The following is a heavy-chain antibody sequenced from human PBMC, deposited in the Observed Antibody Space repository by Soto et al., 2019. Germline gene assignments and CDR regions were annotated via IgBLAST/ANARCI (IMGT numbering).Heavy chain of an antibody. D-gene: IGHD6-19*01. CDR2: IKQDGSEK. V-gene: IGHV3-7*01. CDR1: GFTFSSYW. CDR3: ARESAYSSGWYCSFADY. Sequence: EVQLVESGGGLVQPGGSLRLSCAASGFTFSSYWMSWVRQAPGKGLEWVANIKQDGSEKYYVASVKGRFTISRDNAKSSLYQQMNSLRVEDTAVYYCARESAYSSGWYCSFADYWGQGTLVTVSS. J-gene: IGHJ4*02.